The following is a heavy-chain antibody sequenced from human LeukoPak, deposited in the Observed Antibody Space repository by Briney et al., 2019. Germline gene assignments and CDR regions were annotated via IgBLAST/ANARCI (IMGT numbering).Heavy chain of an antibody. CDR3: ARVSAGVWQEYYFDY. V-gene: IGHV3-53*01. CDR2: IYSGGST. D-gene: IGHD2-21*01. CDR1: GFTVSSYY. Sequence: GGSLRLSCAASGFTVSSYYMSWVRQAPGKGLEWVSVIYSGGSTYYADSVKGRFTISRDNSKNTLYLQMNSLRAEDTAVYYCARVSAGVWQEYYFDYWGQGTLVTVSS. J-gene: IGHJ4*02.